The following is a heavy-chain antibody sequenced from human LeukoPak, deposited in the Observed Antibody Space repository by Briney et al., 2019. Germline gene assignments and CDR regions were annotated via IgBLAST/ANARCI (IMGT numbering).Heavy chain of an antibody. CDR2: IYPGDSDT. CDR3: ASPLTRECSSISCPLSY. D-gene: IGHD2-2*01. J-gene: IGHJ4*02. V-gene: IGHV5-51*01. Sequence: GESLKISCKGSGYRFTSYWIAWVRQMPGKGLEWMGIIYPGDSDTRYSPSFQGQVTISVDKSVSAAYLQWSSLKASDTAMYYCASPLTRECSSISCPLSYWGQGTLVTVSS. CDR1: GYRFTSYW.